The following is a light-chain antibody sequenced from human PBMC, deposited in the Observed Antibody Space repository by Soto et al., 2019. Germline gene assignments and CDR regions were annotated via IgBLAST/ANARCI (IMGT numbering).Light chain of an antibody. V-gene: IGKV3-20*01. CDR2: NAS. Sequence: EIVSTQSPGTLSLSPGERATLSCRASQSVSSSYLAWYQQKPGQAPRLLIYNASSRATGIPDRFSGSGSGTDFTLTISRLEPEDFAVYYCQQYGNSRGTFGQGTKVDIK. CDR1: QSVSSSY. J-gene: IGKJ1*01. CDR3: QQYGNSRGT.